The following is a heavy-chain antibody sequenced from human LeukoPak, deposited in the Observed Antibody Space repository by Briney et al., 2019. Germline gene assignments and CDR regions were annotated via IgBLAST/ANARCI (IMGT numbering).Heavy chain of an antibody. CDR1: GYTFTSYD. CDR3: VRNGLNNHGRSSGSFDF. J-gene: IGHJ3*01. V-gene: IGHV1-8*03. CDR2: MNPNSGNT. D-gene: IGHD1-14*01. Sequence: GASVKVSCKASGYTFTSYDINWVRQATGQGLEWMGWMNPNSGNTGYAQKFQGRVTITRNTSISTVYMELTRLTSDDTAIYYCVRNGLNNHGRSSGSFDFWAQGTMVTVSS.